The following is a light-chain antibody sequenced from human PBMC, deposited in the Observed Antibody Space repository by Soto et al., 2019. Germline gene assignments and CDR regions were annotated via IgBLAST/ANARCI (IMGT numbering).Light chain of an antibody. CDR1: QSISRH. V-gene: IGKV1-39*01. CDR2: AAS. CDR3: QQTYGTLYT. J-gene: IGKJ2*01. Sequence: DIQMTQSPSSLSASVRDRVTITCRASQSISRHLNWYQQKPGKAPKLLIYAASTLQSGVPSRFSGSGSGTEFTLTISSLQPEDVATYYCQQTYGTLYTFGQGTKLEIK.